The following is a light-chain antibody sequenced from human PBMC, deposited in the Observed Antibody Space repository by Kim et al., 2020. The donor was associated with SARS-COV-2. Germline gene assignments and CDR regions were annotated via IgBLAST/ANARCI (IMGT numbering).Light chain of an antibody. CDR1: QNVNSN. J-gene: IGKJ4*01. CDR2: GAS. V-gene: IGKV3-15*01. Sequence: EIAMTQSPATLSVSPGERATLSCRASQNVNSNLVWYQQKPGQAPRLLIYGASARATGIPDRISGSGSGTEFTLTIRSLQPEDFAIYYCQQYNNWPRTFGGGTKVDIK. CDR3: QQYNNWPRT.